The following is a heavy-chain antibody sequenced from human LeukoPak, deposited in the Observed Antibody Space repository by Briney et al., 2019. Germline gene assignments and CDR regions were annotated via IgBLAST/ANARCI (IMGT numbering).Heavy chain of an antibody. CDR1: GFTFSRSA. J-gene: IGHJ4*02. CDR3: ATSIGVAVAFDF. V-gene: IGHV3-21*04. D-gene: IGHD6-19*01. Sequence: PGGSLRLSCAASGFTFSRSAMTWVRQAPGKGLEWVAFIGSASSYVFYADSVKGRFTISRDNAKNSLYLQMNSLKAEDTAIYYCATSIGVAVAFDFWGQGTLVTVSS. CDR2: IGSASSYV.